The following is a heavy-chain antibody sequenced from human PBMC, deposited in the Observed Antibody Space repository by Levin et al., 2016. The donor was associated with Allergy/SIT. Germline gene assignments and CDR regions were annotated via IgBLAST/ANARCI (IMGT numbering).Heavy chain of an antibody. V-gene: IGHV1-18*04. Sequence: ASVKVSCKASGYTFTSYGISWVRQAPGQGLEWMGWISAYNGNTNYAQKLQGRVTMTTDTSTSTAYMELRSLRSDDTAVYYCARATYYDFWSGYYEAPGYYGMDVWGQGTTVTVSS. CDR3: ARATYYDFWSGYYEAPGYYGMDV. D-gene: IGHD3-3*01. J-gene: IGHJ6*02. CDR1: GYTFTSYG. CDR2: ISAYNGNT.